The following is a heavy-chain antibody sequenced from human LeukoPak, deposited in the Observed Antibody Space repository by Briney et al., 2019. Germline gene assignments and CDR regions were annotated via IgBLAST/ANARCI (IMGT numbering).Heavy chain of an antibody. CDR1: GFTFSDYY. CDR2: ISSSGSTI. Sequence: GGSLRLSCAASGFTFSDYYMSWIRQAPGKGLEWVSYISSSGSTIYYADSVKGRFTISRDNAKNSLYLQMNSLRAEDTAVYYCARDGPYCSSTSCYRGGVDYWGQGTLVTVSS. CDR3: ARDGPYCSSTSCYRGGVDY. D-gene: IGHD2-2*02. J-gene: IGHJ4*02. V-gene: IGHV3-11*04.